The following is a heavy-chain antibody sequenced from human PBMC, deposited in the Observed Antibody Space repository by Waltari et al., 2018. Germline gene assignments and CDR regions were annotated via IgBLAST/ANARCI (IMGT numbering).Heavy chain of an antibody. V-gene: IGHV4-38-2*02. J-gene: IGHJ5*02. CDR1: GYSISSGYY. D-gene: IGHD6-13*01. Sequence: QVQLQESGPGLVKPSETLSLTCTVSGYSISSGYYCGWIRQPPGKGLEWIGSIYRSGSTYYNRSLKSRVTISVDTSKNQFSLKLSAVTAADTAVYYCARDLSSSPRGWFDPWGQGTLVTVSS. CDR2: IYRSGST. CDR3: ARDLSSSPRGWFDP.